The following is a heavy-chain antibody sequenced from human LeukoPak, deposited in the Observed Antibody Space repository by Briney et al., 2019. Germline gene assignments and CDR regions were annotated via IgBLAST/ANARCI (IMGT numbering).Heavy chain of an antibody. CDR1: GSSISSSSNY. D-gene: IGHD2-21*01. J-gene: IGHJ3*02. V-gene: IGHV4-39*07. CDR2: IFYSGSS. CDR3: ARVIVWHRQVDI. Sequence: PSETLSLTCTVSGSSISSSSNYWGWIRQPPGKGLEWIGNIFYSGSSYYNPSLKSRVIISIDTSKNQFSLNLSSVTAADTAVYYCARVIVWHRQVDIWGQGTMVTVSS.